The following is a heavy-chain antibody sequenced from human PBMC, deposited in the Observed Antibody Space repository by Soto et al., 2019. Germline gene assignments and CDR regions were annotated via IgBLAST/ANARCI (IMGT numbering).Heavy chain of an antibody. CDR2: IWSDGSRK. V-gene: IGHV3-33*01. CDR3: ARAYPYRTNDS. D-gene: IGHD3-16*02. J-gene: IGHJ4*02. CDR1: GFTFSSYG. Sequence: QVQLVESGGGVVQPGRSLRLSCAASGFTFSSYGMHWVRQAPGKGLEWVAVIWSDGSRKYYEDSVKGRFTISRDNSKDTLYLQKDSPRADDTATYYCARAYPYRTNDSWGQGTLVIVSS.